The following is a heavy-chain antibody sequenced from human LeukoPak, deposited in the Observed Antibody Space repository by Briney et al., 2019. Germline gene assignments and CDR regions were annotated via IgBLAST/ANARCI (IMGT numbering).Heavy chain of an antibody. CDR2: SSGSGGST. CDR3: AKEGNDILTGYYMRAPNYFDY. Sequence: GGSLRLSCAASGFTFSSYAMSWVRQAPGKGLEWVSASSGSGGSTYYADSVKGRFTISRDNSKNTLYLQMNSLRAEDTAVYYCAKEGNDILTGYYMRAPNYFDYWGQGTLVTVSS. J-gene: IGHJ4*02. V-gene: IGHV3-23*01. D-gene: IGHD3-9*01. CDR1: GFTFSSYA.